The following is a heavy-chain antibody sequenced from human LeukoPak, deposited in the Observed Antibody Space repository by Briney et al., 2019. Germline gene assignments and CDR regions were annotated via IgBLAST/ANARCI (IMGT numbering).Heavy chain of an antibody. J-gene: IGHJ6*01. D-gene: IGHD5-18*01. CDR1: GFTFSSYY. Sequence: GGSLRLSCAASGFTFSSYYMSWIRQAPGKGLEWVSSISSSGSSTYYADSVKGRFTISRDNSKNTLYLQMNSLRAEDTAVYYCKRYSYGVPRDRCVVMDLWGEGTRVSVSS. CDR3: KRYSYGVPRDRCVVMDL. CDR2: ISSSGSST. V-gene: IGHV3-23*01.